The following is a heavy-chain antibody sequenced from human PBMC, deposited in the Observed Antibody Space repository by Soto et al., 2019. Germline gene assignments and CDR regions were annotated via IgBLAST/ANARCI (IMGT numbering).Heavy chain of an antibody. CDR3: ARVLYDFWSGYPYGMDV. CDR2: IYPGDSDT. CDR1: GYSFTSYW. D-gene: IGHD3-3*01. V-gene: IGHV5-51*01. J-gene: IGHJ6*02. Sequence: PGESLKISCKGSGYSFTSYWIGWVRQMPGKGLEWMGIIYPGDSDTRYSPSFQGQVTISADKSISTAYLQWSSLKASDTAMYYCARVLYDFWSGYPYGMDVWGQGTTVPVSS.